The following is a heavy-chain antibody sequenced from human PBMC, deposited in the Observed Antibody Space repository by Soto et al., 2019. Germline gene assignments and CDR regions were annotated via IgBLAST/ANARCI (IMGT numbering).Heavy chain of an antibody. CDR1: GFTFSSYA. CDR3: ARGIEYSSSFFDY. V-gene: IGHV3-23*01. CDR2: ISGSVGST. Sequence: PGGSLRLSCAASGFTFSSYAMSWVRQAPGKGLEWVSAISGSVGSTYYADSVKGRFTISRDNSKNTLYLQMNSLRSDDTAVYYCARGIEYSSSFFDYWGQGTLVTVSS. J-gene: IGHJ4*02. D-gene: IGHD6-6*01.